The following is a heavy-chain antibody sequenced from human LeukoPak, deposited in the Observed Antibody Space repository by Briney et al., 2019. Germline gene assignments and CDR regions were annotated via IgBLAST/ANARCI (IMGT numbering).Heavy chain of an antibody. D-gene: IGHD5-18*01. CDR1: GYTXTDYY. Sequence: ASVKVSCKASGYTXTDYYIHWVRQAPGQGLEWMGWISAYNGNTNYAQKLQGRVTMTTDTSTSTAYMELRSLRSDDTAVYYCARDTAMVSRDFDYWGQGTLVTVSS. J-gene: IGHJ4*02. V-gene: IGHV1-18*04. CDR2: ISAYNGNT. CDR3: ARDTAMVSRDFDY.